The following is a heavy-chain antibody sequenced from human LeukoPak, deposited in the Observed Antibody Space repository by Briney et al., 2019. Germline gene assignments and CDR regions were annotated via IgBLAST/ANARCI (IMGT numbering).Heavy chain of an antibody. D-gene: IGHD2-21*01. CDR1: GFIFSNAW. V-gene: IGHV3-15*01. CDR3: TTPTLPPILVEANFDY. Sequence: PGGSLRLSCAASGFIFSNAWMSWVRQAPGKGLEWVGRIKSKTDGGTTDYAAPVKGRFTISRDDSKNTLYLQMNSLKTEDTAVYYCTTPTLPPILVEANFDYWGQGTLVTVSS. J-gene: IGHJ4*02. CDR2: IKSKTDGGTT.